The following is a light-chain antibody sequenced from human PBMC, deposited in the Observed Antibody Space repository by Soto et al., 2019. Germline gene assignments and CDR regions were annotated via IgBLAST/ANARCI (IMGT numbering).Light chain of an antibody. J-gene: IGLJ2*01. CDR3: AAWDDSLSGVA. Sequence: QSVVTQPPSASGTHGQMVTISCSGSSCNIGGNYVYWYQQLPGSAPKLLIYRNNQRPSGVPDRFSGSKSRTSASLAISGLRSEDEAAYYCAAWDDSLSGVAFGGGTKVTVL. CDR1: SCNIGGNY. V-gene: IGLV1-47*01. CDR2: RNN.